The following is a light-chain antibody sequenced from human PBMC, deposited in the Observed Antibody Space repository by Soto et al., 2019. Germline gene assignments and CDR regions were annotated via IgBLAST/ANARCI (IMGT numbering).Light chain of an antibody. V-gene: IGKV3-11*01. J-gene: IGKJ4*02. CDR1: QSVKTY. CDR2: DTS. CDR3: QQRGNSIT. Sequence: EIVLTQTPATLSLSPGQRVTLSCWASQSVKTYLMWYQHKPGQAPRLLIYDTSNRATGIPDRFSGSGSGTGFTLTISNLKPEDSAVYYCQQRGNSITFGGGTKVEI.